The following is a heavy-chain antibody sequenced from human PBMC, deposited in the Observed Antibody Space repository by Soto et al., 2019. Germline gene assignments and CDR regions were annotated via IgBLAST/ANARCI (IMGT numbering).Heavy chain of an antibody. J-gene: IGHJ4*02. CDR3: AHRTVFRGLDY. CDR1: GFSLSSSGEG. V-gene: IGHV2-5*02. D-gene: IGHD1-26*01. CDR2: IYWDESK. Sequence: QITLKESGLTLVKPTQTLTLTCTFSGFSLSSSGEGVAWIRQPPGEALEWLADIYWDESKHYSPSQRSRFTITKDTSKTLVVLTMTNMDPVDTATYYCAHRTVFRGLDYWGQGTLVTVSS.